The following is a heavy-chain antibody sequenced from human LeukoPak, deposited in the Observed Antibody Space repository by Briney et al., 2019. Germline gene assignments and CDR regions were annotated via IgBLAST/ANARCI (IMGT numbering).Heavy chain of an antibody. V-gene: IGHV3-30*04. CDR2: ISYDGSNK. J-gene: IGHJ4*02. Sequence: GGSLRLSCAASGFTFSSYAMHWVRQAPGKGLEWVAVISYDGSNKYYADSVTGRFTISRDNSKNTLYLQMNSLRAEDTAVYYCARGQEMATNRGFDYWGQGTLVTVSS. CDR3: ARGQEMATNRGFDY. CDR1: GFTFSSYA. D-gene: IGHD5-24*01.